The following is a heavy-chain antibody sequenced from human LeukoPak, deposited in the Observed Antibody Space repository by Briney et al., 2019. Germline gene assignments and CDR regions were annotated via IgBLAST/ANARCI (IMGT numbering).Heavy chain of an antibody. D-gene: IGHD2-15*01. J-gene: IGHJ4*02. CDR3: VRAYCSGGSCSLDY. Sequence: GGSLRPSCAASGFTFSNYWMYWVRQAPGKGLVWVSRINSGGGTTSYADSVKGRFTISRDDAKNTLYLQMNSLGAEDTAVYYCVRAYCSGGSCSLDYWGQGTLVTVSS. CDR1: GFTFSNYW. CDR2: INSGGGTT. V-gene: IGHV3-74*01.